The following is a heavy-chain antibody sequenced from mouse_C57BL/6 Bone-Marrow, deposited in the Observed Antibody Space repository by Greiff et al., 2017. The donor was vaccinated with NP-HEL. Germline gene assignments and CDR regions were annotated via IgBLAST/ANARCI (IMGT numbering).Heavy chain of an antibody. V-gene: IGHV1-81*01. Sequence: VQLQQSGAELARPGASVKLSCKASGYTFTSYGISWVKQRPGQGLEWIGEIYPRSGNTYYNEKFKGKATLTADKYSSTAYMELPRLTSEDSAVYFCAGGTTVVGRDDYWGQVTTLTVSS. J-gene: IGHJ2*01. CDR2: IYPRSGNT. CDR1: GYTFTSYG. D-gene: IGHD1-1*01. CDR3: AGGTTVVGRDDY.